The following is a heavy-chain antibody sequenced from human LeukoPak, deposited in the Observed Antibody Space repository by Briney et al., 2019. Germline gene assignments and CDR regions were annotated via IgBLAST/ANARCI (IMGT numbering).Heavy chain of an antibody. Sequence: GGSLRLSCAASGFTFSRNGMTWVRQAPGKGLEWVSAISGSGGSTYYADSVKGRFTISRDNAKNSLYLQMNSLRAEDTAVYYCARASRGSQNHYYFDYWGQGTLVTVSS. J-gene: IGHJ4*02. CDR3: ARASRGSQNHYYFDY. D-gene: IGHD1-26*01. CDR1: GFTFSRNG. V-gene: IGHV3-23*01. CDR2: ISGSGGST.